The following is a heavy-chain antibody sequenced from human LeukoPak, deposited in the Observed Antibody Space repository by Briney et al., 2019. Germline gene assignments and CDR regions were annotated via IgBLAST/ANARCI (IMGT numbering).Heavy chain of an antibody. CDR3: ARDLVEYSSSAGDY. Sequence: GGSLRLSCAASGFTFSSYWMSWVRQAPGKGLEWVANIKQDGSEKYYADSVKGRFTISRDNAKNSLYLQMNSLRAEDTAVYYCARDLVEYSSSAGDYWGQGTLVTVSS. V-gene: IGHV3-7*01. J-gene: IGHJ4*02. CDR2: IKQDGSEK. D-gene: IGHD6-6*01. CDR1: GFTFSSYW.